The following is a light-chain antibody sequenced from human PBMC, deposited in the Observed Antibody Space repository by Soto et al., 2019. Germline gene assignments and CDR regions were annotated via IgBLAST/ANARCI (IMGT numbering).Light chain of an antibody. V-gene: IGKV3-15*01. CDR2: GAS. J-gene: IGKJ2*01. CDR3: QQLNSYPYT. Sequence: EIVMTQSPSTLSVSPGQRSTLSCRASQSVISNLAWYQQKPGRAPRLLIYGASTRATGIPARFSGSRSGPEYTLTISSLQPEDFATYYCQQLNSYPYTFAQGTRWIS. CDR1: QSVISN.